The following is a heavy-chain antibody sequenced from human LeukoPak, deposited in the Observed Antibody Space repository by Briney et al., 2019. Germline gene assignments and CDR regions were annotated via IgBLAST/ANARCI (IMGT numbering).Heavy chain of an antibody. V-gene: IGHV3-74*01. Sequence: PGGSLRLPCAASGFTFSSYWMHWVRQPPGKGLLWVSRINTDGSTTNYADSVKGRFTISRDNAKNMVYLQMNSLRGEDTAVYYCARENFDPWGQGTQVTVSS. J-gene: IGHJ5*02. CDR1: GFTFSSYW. CDR2: INTDGSTT. CDR3: ARENFDP.